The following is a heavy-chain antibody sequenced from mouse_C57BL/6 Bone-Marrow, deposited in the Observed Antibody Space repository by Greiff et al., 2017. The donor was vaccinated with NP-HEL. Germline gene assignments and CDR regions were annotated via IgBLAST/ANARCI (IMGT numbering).Heavy chain of an antibody. CDR3: ARDAYGSSYPRDY. V-gene: IGHV1-55*01. CDR1: GYTFTSYW. CDR2: IYPGSGST. J-gene: IGHJ4*01. Sequence: VKLQQPGAELVKPGASVKMSCKASGYTFTSYWITWVKQRPGQGLEWIGDIYPGSGSTNYNEKFKSKATLTVDTSSSTAYMQLSSLTSEDSAVYYCARDAYGSSYPRDYWGQGTSVTVSS. D-gene: IGHD1-1*01.